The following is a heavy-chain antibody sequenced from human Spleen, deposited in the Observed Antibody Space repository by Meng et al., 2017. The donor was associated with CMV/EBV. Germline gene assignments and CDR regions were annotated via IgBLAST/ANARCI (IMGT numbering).Heavy chain of an antibody. CDR3: ARDLVPPYYGMDV. CDR1: GFSFSSYW. CDR2: INGDGSNT. Sequence: ETLSLTCAASGFSFSSYWMHWVRQAPGKGLVWVSRINGDGSNTNYADSVKGRFTISRDNAKNTLYLQMNSLRAEDTAVYYCARDLVPPYYGMDVWGQGTTVTVSS. J-gene: IGHJ6*02. V-gene: IGHV3-74*01. D-gene: IGHD2-2*01.